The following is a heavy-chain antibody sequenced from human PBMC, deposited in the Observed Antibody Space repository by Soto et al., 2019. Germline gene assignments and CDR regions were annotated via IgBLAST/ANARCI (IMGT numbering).Heavy chain of an antibody. Sequence: EVQLLESGGGLVQPGGSLRLSCTASGFTFSNYALNWVRQAPGKGLEWVSTISGSGGSTKFADSVKGRFTISRDNSKSSVYLQMNSLRAEDTAVYFCAKGYCPISSCYKVQNDAFDIWGQGTVVTVSS. J-gene: IGHJ3*02. CDR3: AKGYCPISSCYKVQNDAFDI. V-gene: IGHV3-23*01. CDR2: ISGSGGST. CDR1: GFTFSNYA. D-gene: IGHD3-10*01.